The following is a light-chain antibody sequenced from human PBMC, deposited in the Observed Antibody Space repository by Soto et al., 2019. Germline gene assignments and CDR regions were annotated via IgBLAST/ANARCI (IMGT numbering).Light chain of an antibody. Sequence: QSALTQPASVSGSPGQSITISCTGTSGDVGGYYYVSWYQQLPGKAPKLMISEVSNRPSGVSNRFSGSKSGNTASLTISGLQAEDYADYYCSSYTAGGTIFGTGTKLTVL. CDR3: SSYTAGGTI. J-gene: IGLJ1*01. V-gene: IGLV2-14*01. CDR2: EVS. CDR1: SGDVGGYYY.